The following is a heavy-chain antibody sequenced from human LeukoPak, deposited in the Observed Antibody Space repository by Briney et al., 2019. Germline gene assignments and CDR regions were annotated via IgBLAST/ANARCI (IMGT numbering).Heavy chain of an antibody. V-gene: IGHV3-7*01. Sequence: GGSLRLSCAASGFTFSSSAMSWVRQAPGKGLEWVANIKQDGSEKYYVDSVKGRFTISRDNAKNSLYLQMNSLRAEDTAVYYCAGASGYYYYYYMDVWGKGTTVTISS. D-gene: IGHD1-26*01. CDR3: AGASGYYYYYYMDV. CDR2: IKQDGSEK. CDR1: GFTFSSSA. J-gene: IGHJ6*03.